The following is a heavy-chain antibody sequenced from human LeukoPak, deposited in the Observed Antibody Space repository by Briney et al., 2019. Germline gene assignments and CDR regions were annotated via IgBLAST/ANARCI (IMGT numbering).Heavy chain of an antibody. Sequence: SETLSLTCTVSGGSISNYYWYWMRQPPGKGLEWIAYTYYSGNPNYNPSLKSRATISVDTSKNQFSLKLSSVTAADTAVYYCAKGGPEASARLSWFDPWGQGTLVTVSS. V-gene: IGHV4-59*01. J-gene: IGHJ5*02. CDR1: GGSISNYY. D-gene: IGHD1-14*01. CDR2: TYYSGNP. CDR3: AKGGPEASARLSWFDP.